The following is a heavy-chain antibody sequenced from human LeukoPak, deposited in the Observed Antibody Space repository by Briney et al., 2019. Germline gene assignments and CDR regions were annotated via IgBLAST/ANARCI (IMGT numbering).Heavy chain of an antibody. CDR3: ARGTAQEYYYDSSGYYSYFDY. J-gene: IGHJ4*02. CDR2: IIPIFGIA. CDR1: GGTFSSYA. D-gene: IGHD3-22*01. Sequence: SVEVSCKASGGTFSSYAISWVRQAPGQGLEWMGGIIPIFGIANYAQKFQGRVTITADKSTSTAYMELSSLRSEDTAVYYCARGTAQEYYYDSSGYYSYFDYWGQGTLVTVSS. V-gene: IGHV1-69*10.